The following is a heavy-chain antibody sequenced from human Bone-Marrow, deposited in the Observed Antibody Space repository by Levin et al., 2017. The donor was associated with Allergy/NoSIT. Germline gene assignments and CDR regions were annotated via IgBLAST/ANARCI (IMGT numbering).Heavy chain of an antibody. CDR1: GFTFSNFA. D-gene: IGHD5-12*01. CDR3: VKDRKGYDFGSLDY. Sequence: GSLRLSCSASGFTFSNFAMHWVRQAPGKGLEFVSAISSPGSSIYYADSVKGRFTISRDNSKNTLYLQMSSLRADDTAVYYCVKDRKGYDFGSLDYWGQGTLVTVSS. CDR2: ISSPGSSI. V-gene: IGHV3-64D*06. J-gene: IGHJ4*02.